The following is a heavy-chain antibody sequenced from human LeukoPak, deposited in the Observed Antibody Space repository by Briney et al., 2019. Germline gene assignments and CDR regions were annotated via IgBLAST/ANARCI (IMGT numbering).Heavy chain of an antibody. D-gene: IGHD3-3*01. CDR1: GYTFTGYY. CDR3: ARDLAVKRDDFWSGYYYGY. Sequence: ASVKVSCKASGYTFTGYYMHWVRQAPGQGLEWMGWINPNSGGTNYAQKFQGRVTMTRDTSISTAYMELSRLRSDDTAVYYCARDLAVKRDDFWSGYYYGYWGQGTLVTVSS. V-gene: IGHV1-2*02. CDR2: INPNSGGT. J-gene: IGHJ4*02.